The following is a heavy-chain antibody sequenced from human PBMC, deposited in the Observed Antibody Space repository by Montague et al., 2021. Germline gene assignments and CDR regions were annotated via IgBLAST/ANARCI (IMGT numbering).Heavy chain of an antibody. J-gene: IGHJ5*02. V-gene: IGHV4-39*01. Sequence: YSGSTYYNSSLKSRVTISVDTSKNQFSLKLNSVTAADTAVYYCARLVWFGELSSENWFDPWGQGTLVTVSS. D-gene: IGHD3-10*01. CDR2: YSGST. CDR3: ARLVWFGELSSENWFDP.